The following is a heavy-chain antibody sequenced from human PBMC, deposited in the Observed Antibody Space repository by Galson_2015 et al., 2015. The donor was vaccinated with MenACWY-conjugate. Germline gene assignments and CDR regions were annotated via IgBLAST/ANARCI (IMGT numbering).Heavy chain of an antibody. J-gene: IGHJ6*02. CDR1: GFTFSSYA. Sequence: SLRLSCAASGFTFSSYAMSWVRQAPGKGLEWVSAISGSGGSTYYADSVKGRFTISRDNSKNTLYLQMNSLRAEDTAVYYCAKDPSYYYDSSGYPPLVWGQGTTVTVSS. CDR2: ISGSGGST. CDR3: AKDPSYYYDSSGYPPLV. D-gene: IGHD3-22*01. V-gene: IGHV3-23*01.